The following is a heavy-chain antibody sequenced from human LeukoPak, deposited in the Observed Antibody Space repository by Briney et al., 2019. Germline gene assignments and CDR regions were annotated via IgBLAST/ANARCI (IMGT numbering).Heavy chain of an antibody. CDR1: GFTFSSYE. Sequence: GGSLGLSCTASGFTFSSYEMDWVRQAPGEGLEWVSSISGSGGSTYYADSVKGRFTISRDNSKNTLYLQMNSLRAEDTAVYYCAKEAPIAAATFDYWGQGTLVTVSS. D-gene: IGHD6-25*01. CDR2: ISGSGGST. CDR3: AKEAPIAAATFDY. J-gene: IGHJ4*02. V-gene: IGHV3-23*01.